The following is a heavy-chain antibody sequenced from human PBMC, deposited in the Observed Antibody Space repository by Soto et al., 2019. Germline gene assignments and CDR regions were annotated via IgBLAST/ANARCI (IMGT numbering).Heavy chain of an antibody. CDR3: ARLSITSNGAWFDP. Sequence: QVQLQASGPGLVKPSQTLSLTCTVSGGSIHSGNHYWNWIRQHPGQGLEWIGYISYSGRTSYNPSLRSRVTISVDTSKNQFSLKLSSVTAADTAVFYCARLSITSNGAWFDPWGQGTLVTVSS. V-gene: IGHV4-31*03. J-gene: IGHJ5*02. CDR2: ISYSGRT. CDR1: GGSIHSGNHY. D-gene: IGHD1-20*01.